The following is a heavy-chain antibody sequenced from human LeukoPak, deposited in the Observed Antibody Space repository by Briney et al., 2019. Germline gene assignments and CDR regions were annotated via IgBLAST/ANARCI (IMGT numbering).Heavy chain of an antibody. V-gene: IGHV3-21*01. Sequence: GGSLRLSCAASGFTFSSYAMSWVRQAPGKGLEWVSSIISSSSYIYYAASVKGRFTISRDNAKNSLYLQMNGLRAEETAVYYCARRAAAGYFDYWGQGTLVTVSS. D-gene: IGHD6-13*01. CDR1: GFTFSSYA. CDR3: ARRAAAGYFDY. J-gene: IGHJ4*02. CDR2: IISSSSYI.